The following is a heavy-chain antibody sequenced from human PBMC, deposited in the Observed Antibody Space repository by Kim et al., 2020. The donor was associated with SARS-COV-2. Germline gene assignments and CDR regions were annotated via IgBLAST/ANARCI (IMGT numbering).Heavy chain of an antibody. CDR2: TYYRSEWYN. J-gene: IGHJ4*02. CDR3: ARGGFLEY. CDR1: GDSVSSNSAS. V-gene: IGHV6-1*01. Sequence: SQTLSLTCAISGDSVSSNSASWNWLRQSPSRGLEWLGRTYYRSEWYNDYAVSVRSRITVNPDTSKNQFSLQLNSVTPEDTAVYYCARGGFLEYWGQGILVTVSS. D-gene: IGHD3-10*01.